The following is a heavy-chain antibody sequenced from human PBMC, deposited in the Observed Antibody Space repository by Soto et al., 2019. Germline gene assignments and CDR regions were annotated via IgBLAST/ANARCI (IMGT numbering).Heavy chain of an antibody. CDR3: ARVRAFFHYYYYGMDV. CDR1: GFTFSSYD. CDR2: IGTAGDT. Sequence: EVQLVESGGGLVQPGGSLRLSCAASGFTFSSYDMHWVRQATGKGLEWVSAIGTAGDTYYPGSVKGRFTISREHAKNSLYLQMNSLRAEDTAVYYCARVRAFFHYYYYGMDVWGQGTTVTVSS. D-gene: IGHD3-3*02. V-gene: IGHV3-13*01. J-gene: IGHJ6*02.